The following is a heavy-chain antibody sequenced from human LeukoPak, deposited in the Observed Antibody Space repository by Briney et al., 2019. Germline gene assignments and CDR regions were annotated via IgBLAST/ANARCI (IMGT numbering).Heavy chain of an antibody. D-gene: IGHD3-10*01. J-gene: IGHJ5*02. Sequence: SQTLSLTCAVSGGSISSGGYSWSWIRQPPGKGLEWLGYIYHSGSTYYNPSLKSRVTISVDRSKNQFSLKLSSVTAADTAVYYCARGSTHLVRGITMGFDPWGQGTLVTVSS. CDR3: ARGSTHLVRGITMGFDP. CDR1: GGSISSGGYS. CDR2: IYHSGST. V-gene: IGHV4-30-2*01.